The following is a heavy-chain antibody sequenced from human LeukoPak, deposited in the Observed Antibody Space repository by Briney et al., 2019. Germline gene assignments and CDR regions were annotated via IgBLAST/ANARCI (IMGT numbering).Heavy chain of an antibody. CDR2: INHSGST. CDR1: GGSFNGYY. Sequence: SETLSLTCAVYGGSFNGYYWSWIRQPPGKGLEWIGEINHSGSTNYNPSLKSRVTISVDTSKNQFSLKLSSVTAADTAVYYCVLRENAFDIWGQGTMVTASS. V-gene: IGHV4-34*01. J-gene: IGHJ3*02. D-gene: IGHD3-3*01. CDR3: VLRENAFDI.